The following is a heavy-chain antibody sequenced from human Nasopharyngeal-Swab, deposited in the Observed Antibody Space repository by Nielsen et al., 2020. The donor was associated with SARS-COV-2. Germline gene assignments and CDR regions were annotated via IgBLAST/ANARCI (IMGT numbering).Heavy chain of an antibody. CDR3: AKGSGSLLYFDY. V-gene: IGHV3-23*01. J-gene: IGHJ4*02. Sequence: GESLKISCAASGFTFSSYAMSWVRQAPGKGLEWVSAISGSGGSTYYADSVKGRFTISRDNSKNTLYLQMNGLRAEDTAVYYCAKGSGSLLYFDYWGQGTLVTVSS. CDR2: ISGSGGST. CDR1: GFTFSSYA. D-gene: IGHD1-26*01.